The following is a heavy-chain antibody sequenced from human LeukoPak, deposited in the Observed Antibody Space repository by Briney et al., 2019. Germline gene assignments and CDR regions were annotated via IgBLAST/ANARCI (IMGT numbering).Heavy chain of an antibody. CDR2: IYYSGST. D-gene: IGHD6-13*01. J-gene: IGHJ4*02. CDR3: ARDRVAAAGSFDY. CDR1: GGSISSYY. Sequence: SETLSLTCTVSGGSISSYYWSWIRQPPGKGLEWIGCIYYSGSTNYNPSLKSRVTISVDTSKNQFSLKLSSVTAADTAVYYCARDRVAAAGSFDYWGQGTLVTVSS. V-gene: IGHV4-59*01.